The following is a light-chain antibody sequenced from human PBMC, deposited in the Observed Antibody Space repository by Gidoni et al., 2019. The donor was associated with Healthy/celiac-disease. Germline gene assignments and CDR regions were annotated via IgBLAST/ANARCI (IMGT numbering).Light chain of an antibody. Sequence: DIHLTQSPSFRSASVGDRVTITCRASQGISSYVAWYQQKPGNAPKLLFYAASTLQSGVPSMFSVSGSGTEFTLTLSSLQPEEFATYYCQQLNSYPPFTFGPGTKVEIK. V-gene: IGKV1-9*01. J-gene: IGKJ3*01. CDR2: AAS. CDR1: QGISSY. CDR3: QQLNSYPPFT.